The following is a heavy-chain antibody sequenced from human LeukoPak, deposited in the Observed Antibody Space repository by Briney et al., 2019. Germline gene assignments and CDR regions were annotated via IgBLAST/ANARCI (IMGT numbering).Heavy chain of an antibody. D-gene: IGHD5-18*01. Sequence: GGSLRLSCAASGFTFSDYYMSWVRQAPGKGLEWVSVIYSGGSTYYADSVKGRFTISRDNSKNTLYLQMNSLRAEDTAVYYCARDFAAMVGYYGMDVWGQGTTVTVSS. J-gene: IGHJ6*02. CDR2: IYSGGST. CDR3: ARDFAAMVGYYGMDV. CDR1: GFTFSDYY. V-gene: IGHV3-53*01.